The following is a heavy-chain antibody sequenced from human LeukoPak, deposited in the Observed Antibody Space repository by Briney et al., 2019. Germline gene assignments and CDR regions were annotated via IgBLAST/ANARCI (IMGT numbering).Heavy chain of an antibody. D-gene: IGHD1-26*01. CDR2: IYYSGGT. J-gene: IGHJ4*02. V-gene: IGHV4-59*01. CDR1: GDSISGYY. CDR3: ARGGSYFGC. Sequence: PSETLSLTCTVSGDSISGYYWSWIRQPPEKGLEWIGNIYYSGGTNYNPSLKSRLSISLDMSKNQFSLKLSSVTAADTAVYYCARGGSYFGCWGQGTLVTVSS.